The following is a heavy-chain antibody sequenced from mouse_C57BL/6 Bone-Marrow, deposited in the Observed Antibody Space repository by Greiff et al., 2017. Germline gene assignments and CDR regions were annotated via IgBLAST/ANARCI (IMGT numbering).Heavy chain of an antibody. CDR3: ARPHLIHSFAY. J-gene: IGHJ3*01. V-gene: IGHV1-64*01. CDR1: GYTFTSYW. Sequence: QVQLQQPGAELVKPGASVKLSCKASGYTFTSYWMHWVKQRPGQGLEWIGMIHPTSGSTNYNEKFKSKATLTVDKSSSTAYMQLSSLTSEDSAVYYWARPHLIHSFAYWGQGTLVTVSA. CDR2: IHPTSGST.